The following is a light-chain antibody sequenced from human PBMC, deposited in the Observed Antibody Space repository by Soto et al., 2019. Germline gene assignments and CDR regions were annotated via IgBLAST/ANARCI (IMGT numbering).Light chain of an antibody. V-gene: IGLV2-23*01. Sequence: QSALTQPASVSGSPGQSITISCTDVGSYNLVSWYEHHPGKAPKLIIYEGNKRPSGVSNRFSGSQSGNTASLTISGLQAEDEADYYCCSYVVSNWVFGGGTKLTVL. CDR2: EGN. CDR3: CSYVVSNWV. CDR1: VGSYNL. J-gene: IGLJ3*02.